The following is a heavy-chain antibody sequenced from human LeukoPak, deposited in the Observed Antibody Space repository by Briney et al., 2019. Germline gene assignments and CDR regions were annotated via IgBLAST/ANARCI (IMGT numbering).Heavy chain of an antibody. Sequence: PSQTLTLTXTVSGGSISSGDYYWSWIAQPPGQGLLWIVSIYYSGSTYENPSLKSRFTISVDTSKSQFSLKLSSVPAADTAVYYCARGEGDSSSWFDPWGQGTLVTVSS. J-gene: IGHJ5*02. CDR2: IYYSGST. D-gene: IGHD6-13*01. V-gene: IGHV4-30-4*08. CDR3: ARGEGDSSSWFDP. CDR1: GGSISSGDYY.